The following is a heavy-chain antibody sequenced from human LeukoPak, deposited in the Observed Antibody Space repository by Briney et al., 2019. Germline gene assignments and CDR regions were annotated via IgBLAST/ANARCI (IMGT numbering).Heavy chain of an antibody. CDR2: ISSSSSYM. D-gene: IGHD5-18*01. CDR1: GFTFSSYS. V-gene: IGHV3-21*01. CDR3: TRGRTAMITAGVDY. Sequence: GGSLRLSCAASGFTFSSYSMKWVSQDPGKGLEWFSSISSSSSYMYYADSVKGRFTISRANAKNSLHLQMNSLRAEDTAVYFCTRGRTAMITAGVDYWGQGTLVTVSS. J-gene: IGHJ4*02.